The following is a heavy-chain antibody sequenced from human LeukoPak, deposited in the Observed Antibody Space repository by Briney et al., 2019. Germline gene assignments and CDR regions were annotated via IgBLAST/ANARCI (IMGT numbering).Heavy chain of an antibody. D-gene: IGHD1-1*01. Sequence: GGSLRLSCAASGFTFSNYAMTWVRQAPGKGLEWVSVISGVGSNTDYADSVKGRFTISRDNSKNTLSLQMNSLRAEDTAIYYYAKLAGTGTTPTDYWGQGTLVTVSS. CDR1: GFTFSNYA. J-gene: IGHJ4*02. CDR2: ISGVGSNT. CDR3: AKLAGTGTTPTDY. V-gene: IGHV3-23*01.